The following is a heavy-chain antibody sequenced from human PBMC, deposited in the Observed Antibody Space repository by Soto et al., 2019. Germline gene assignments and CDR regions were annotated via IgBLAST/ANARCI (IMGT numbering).Heavy chain of an antibody. CDR2: ISYDGSNK. J-gene: IGHJ3*02. V-gene: IGHV3-30*18. D-gene: IGHD4-17*01. CDR3: AKENRDYGDHENAFDI. CDR1: GFTFSNSG. Sequence: QGQLVESGGGVVQPGRSLRLSCAASGFTFSNSGMNWVRQAPGKGLEWVAAISYDGSNKYYADSVKGRFTISRDNSKNTLYLQMNSLRPEDTAVYYCAKENRDYGDHENAFDIWGQGTMVTVSS.